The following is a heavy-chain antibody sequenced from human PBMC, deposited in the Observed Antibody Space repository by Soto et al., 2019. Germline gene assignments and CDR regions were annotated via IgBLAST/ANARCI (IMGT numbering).Heavy chain of an antibody. CDR2: FFIGGNT. CDR3: ARYVAYYDILTGYFPYYYYGMDV. D-gene: IGHD3-9*01. V-gene: IGHV4-39*01. J-gene: IGHJ6*02. CDR1: GCSISSSTYY. Sequence: SETLSLTCTVSGCSISSSTYYWGWMRQPPGKGREWIASFFIGGNTYYNPSLKSRVTISVDTSKNQFSLKLSSVTAADTAVYYCARYVAYYDILTGYFPYYYYGMDVWGQGTTVT.